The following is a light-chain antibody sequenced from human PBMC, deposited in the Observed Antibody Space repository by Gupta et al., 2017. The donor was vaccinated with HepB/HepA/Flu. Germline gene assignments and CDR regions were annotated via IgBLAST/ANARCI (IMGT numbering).Light chain of an antibody. Sequence: QSILTQPPSASGTPGQRVTISCSGSDSNVGSNALIWYQQSQAAAPNLLIYFTNQRPSGVPDRFSASKSGTSASLAISGSQSEDEADYYCASWDDRIDGYVVFGGGTKLTVL. CDR3: ASWDDRIDGYVV. CDR1: DSNVGSNA. J-gene: IGLJ3*02. CDR2: FTN. V-gene: IGLV1-44*01.